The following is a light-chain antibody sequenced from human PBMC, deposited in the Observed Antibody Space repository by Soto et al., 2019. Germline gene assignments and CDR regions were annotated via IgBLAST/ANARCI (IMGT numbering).Light chain of an antibody. J-gene: IGLJ2*01. V-gene: IGLV2-8*01. CDR3: SSYAGSNNVV. CDR1: SSDVGAYNY. Sequence: QSVLTQPPSASGSPGQSVTISCTGTSSDVGAYNYVSWYQHLPGKVPKALIYEVSKRPSGVPDRFSGSKSGNTASLTVSGLRAEDEADYYCSSYAGSNNVVFGGGTKLTVL. CDR2: EVS.